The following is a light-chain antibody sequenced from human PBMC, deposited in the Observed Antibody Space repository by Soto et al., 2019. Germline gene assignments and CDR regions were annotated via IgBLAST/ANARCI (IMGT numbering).Light chain of an antibody. Sequence: QSVLTLAPSVSGAPGQRVTISCTGSSSNIGAGYDVLWYQQLPGTAPKLLIYGNSNRPSGVPDRFSGSKSGTSASLAITGLPAEDEADYYCQSYDSSLSVAYVFGTGTKLTVL. CDR1: SSNIGAGYD. J-gene: IGLJ1*01. CDR3: QSYDSSLSVAYV. V-gene: IGLV1-40*01. CDR2: GNS.